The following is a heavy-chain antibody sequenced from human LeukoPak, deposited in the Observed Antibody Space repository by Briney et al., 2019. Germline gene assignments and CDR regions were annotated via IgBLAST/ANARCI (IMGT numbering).Heavy chain of an antibody. J-gene: IGHJ4*02. V-gene: IGHV3-21*01. Sequence: SVKGRFTISRDNAKNSLYLQMNSLRAEDTAVYYCARNRYYDSSGYYPIYYFDYWGQGTLVTVSS. CDR3: ARNRYYDSSGYYPIYYFDY. D-gene: IGHD3-22*01.